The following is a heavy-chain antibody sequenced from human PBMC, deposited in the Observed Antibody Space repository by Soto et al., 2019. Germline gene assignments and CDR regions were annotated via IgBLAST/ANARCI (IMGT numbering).Heavy chain of an antibody. J-gene: IGHJ3*02. CDR2: IKSKTDGGTT. D-gene: IGHD3-22*01. CDR1: GFTFSNAW. Sequence: EVQLVESGGGLVKPGGSLRLSCAASGFTFSNAWMNWVRQAPGKGLEWVGRIKSKTDGGTTDYAAPVKGRFTISRDDSKNTLYLQMNSLKTEDTAVYYCTAGEITMIGRGIWPCAFDIWGQGTMVTVSS. V-gene: IGHV3-15*07. CDR3: TAGEITMIGRGIWPCAFDI.